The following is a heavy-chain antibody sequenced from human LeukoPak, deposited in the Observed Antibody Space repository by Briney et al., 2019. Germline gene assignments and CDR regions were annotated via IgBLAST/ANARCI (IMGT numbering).Heavy chain of an antibody. CDR2: INPNSGGT. CDR3: ATGGELIAAVGDPYYYYYMDV. D-gene: IGHD6-13*01. J-gene: IGHJ6*03. V-gene: IGHV1-2*02. Sequence: APVKVSCKASGYTFTSYGISWVRQAPGQGLEWMGWINPNSGGTNYAQKFQGRVTMTRDTSISTAYMELRGLRSDDTAVYHCATGGELIAAVGDPYYYYYMDVWGKGTTVTISS. CDR1: GYTFTSYG.